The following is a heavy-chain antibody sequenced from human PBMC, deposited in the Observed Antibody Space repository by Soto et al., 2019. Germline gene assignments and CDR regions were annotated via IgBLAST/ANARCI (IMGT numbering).Heavy chain of an antibody. CDR1: GFSLTTSGVG. CDR3: ALRAPPIVGVTLFHS. J-gene: IGHJ4*02. V-gene: IGHV2-5*02. D-gene: IGHD1-26*01. Sequence: SGPTLVNPTQTLTLTFTFSGFSLTTSGVGVGWIRQPPGKALEWLAMIYWDDDKRYSPSLENRLTITKDTSKNQVVLTMTNMDPVDTATYYCALRAPPIVGVTLFHSWGQGTLVTVSS. CDR2: IYWDDDK.